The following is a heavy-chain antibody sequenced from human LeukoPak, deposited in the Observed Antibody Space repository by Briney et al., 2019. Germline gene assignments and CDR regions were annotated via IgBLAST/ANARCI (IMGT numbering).Heavy chain of an antibody. J-gene: IGHJ4*02. CDR3: ARVESYRYDFWSGYSPFFDY. Sequence: PGGSLGLSCAASGFTFSSYWMSWVRQAPGKGLEWVANIKQDGSEKYYVDSVKGRFTISRDNAKNSLYLQMNSLRAEDTAVYYCARVESYRYDFWSGYSPFFDYWGQGTLVTVSS. CDR2: IKQDGSEK. V-gene: IGHV3-7*01. CDR1: GFTFSSYW. D-gene: IGHD3-3*01.